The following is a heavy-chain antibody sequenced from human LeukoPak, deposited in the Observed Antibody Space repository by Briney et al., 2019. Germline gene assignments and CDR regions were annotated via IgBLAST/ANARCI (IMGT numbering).Heavy chain of an antibody. Sequence: SETLSLTCTVSGGSITSYYWTWIRQPPGKGLEWIGYISTSGSTNYNPSLKSRVTISVDTSKNQVSLKLSSVTAADSAVFYCARLSDYSTSVYYYYMDVWGKGTTVTVSS. J-gene: IGHJ6*03. CDR3: ARLSDYSTSVYYYYMDV. CDR2: ISTSGST. D-gene: IGHD6-6*01. V-gene: IGHV4-4*09. CDR1: GGSITSYY.